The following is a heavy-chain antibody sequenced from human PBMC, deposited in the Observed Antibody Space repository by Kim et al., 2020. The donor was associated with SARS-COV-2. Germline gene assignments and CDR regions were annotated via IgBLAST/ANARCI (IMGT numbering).Heavy chain of an antibody. J-gene: IGHJ4*01. CDR1: GFTFSSYA. V-gene: IGHV3-30*04. CDR2: ISYDGSNK. D-gene: IGHD3-22*01. CDR3: DRGPNYYDRSGIFDY. Sequence: GGSLRLSCAASGFTFSSYAMHWVRQAPGKGLEWVAVISYDGSNKYYADSVQGRFTISRDNSKTTLYLQLNSLRAEDAAVYYCDRGPNYYDRSGIFDYSG.